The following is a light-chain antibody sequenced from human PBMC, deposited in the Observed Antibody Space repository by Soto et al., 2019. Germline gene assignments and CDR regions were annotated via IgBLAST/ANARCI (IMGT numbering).Light chain of an antibody. Sequence: DTQMTQSPSSLSASVGDRVTITCRASQAIGSWLAWYQQKPGKAPTSLIYDASNLQTEVPSRFSGSGSGTDFTLTISGLQPEDSATYYCQQYNSYPLTFGGGTMVEIK. J-gene: IGKJ4*01. CDR1: QAIGSW. CDR3: QQYNSYPLT. V-gene: IGKV1D-16*01. CDR2: DAS.